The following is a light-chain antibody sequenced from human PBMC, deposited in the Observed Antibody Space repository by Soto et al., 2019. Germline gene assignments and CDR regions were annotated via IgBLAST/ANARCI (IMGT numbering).Light chain of an antibody. J-gene: IGKJ1*01. CDR3: QQYGSSART. V-gene: IGKV3-20*01. CDR1: QSVSSD. CDR2: DAS. Sequence: EIVLTQSPATLSLSPGERATLSCRASQSVSSDLAWYQQKVGQAPRLLIYDASSRATGIPDRFSGSGSGTDFTLTISRLEPEDFAVYYCQQYGSSARTFGQGTKVDIK.